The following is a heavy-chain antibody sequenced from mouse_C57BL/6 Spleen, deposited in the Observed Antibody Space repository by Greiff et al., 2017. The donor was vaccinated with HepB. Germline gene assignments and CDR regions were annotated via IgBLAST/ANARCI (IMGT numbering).Heavy chain of an antibody. J-gene: IGHJ4*01. Sequence: EVKVEESGGGLVQPGGSLSLSCAASGFAFTDYYMSWVRQPPGKALEWLGFIRNKANGYTTEYSASVKGRFTISRDNSQSILYLQMNALRAEDSATYYCSRFYGNYEDYAMDYWGQGTSVTVSS. V-gene: IGHV7-3*01. D-gene: IGHD2-1*01. CDR1: GFAFTDYY. CDR2: IRNKANGYTT. CDR3: SRFYGNYEDYAMDY.